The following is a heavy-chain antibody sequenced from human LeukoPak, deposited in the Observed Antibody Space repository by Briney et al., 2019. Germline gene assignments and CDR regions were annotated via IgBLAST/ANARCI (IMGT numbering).Heavy chain of an antibody. Sequence: ASVTVSCTASGYTVTGYYLHWVRQAPGQGLEWMGRINPNSGDTNYAQKFQGRVTMTWDASISTAYMELSSLRSEDTAVYYCARGGRSSGSYVRGQGTLFTVSS. CDR3: ARGGRSSGSYV. CDR1: GYTVTGYY. V-gene: IGHV1-2*06. J-gene: IGHJ4*02. CDR2: INPNSGDT. D-gene: IGHD1-26*01.